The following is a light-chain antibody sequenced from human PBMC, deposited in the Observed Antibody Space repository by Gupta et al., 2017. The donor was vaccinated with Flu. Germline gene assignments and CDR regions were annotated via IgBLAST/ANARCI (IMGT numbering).Light chain of an antibody. J-gene: IGKJ1*01. CDR2: SAS. CDR3: QYYGSSPGT. V-gene: IGKV3-20*01. CDR1: QIVSSSY. Sequence: EIVVTQSPGTLSLSPGERATLSCRASQIVSSSYIAWYQQKPGQAPRLLIYSASNKAAGIPDRFSGSGSGTDFTLIISRLEPEDFAVYYCQYYGSSPGTFGQGTKVK.